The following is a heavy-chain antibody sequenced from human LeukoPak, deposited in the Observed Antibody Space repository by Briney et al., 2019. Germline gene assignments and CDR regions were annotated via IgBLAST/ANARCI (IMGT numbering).Heavy chain of an antibody. CDR3: MTDYYDYGSY. J-gene: IGHJ4*02. D-gene: IGHD5-12*01. V-gene: IGHV3-15*01. CDR2: IKSKTNDETT. Sequence: GGSLRLSCAVSGSNFGRAWMSWVRQAPGKGPEWVGRIKSKTNDETTDYPATATGTFTISRDDSKTTVYLQMNSLKTQDTALYSCMTDYYDYGSYWGQGTLVTVSS. CDR1: GSNFGRAW.